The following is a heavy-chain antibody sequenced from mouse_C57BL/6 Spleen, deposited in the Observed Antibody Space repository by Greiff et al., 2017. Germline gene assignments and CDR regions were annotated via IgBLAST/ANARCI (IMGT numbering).Heavy chain of an antibody. Sequence: VQLQQSGPGLVQPSQSLSITCTVSGFSLTSYGVHWVRQSPGKGLEWLGVIWRGGSTDYNAAFMSRLSITKDNSKSQVFFKMNSLQADDTAIYYCAKNLPSTVVAKDYAMDYWGQGTSVTVSS. V-gene: IGHV2-5*01. CDR2: IWRGGST. CDR3: AKNLPSTVVAKDYAMDY. CDR1: GFSLTSYG. J-gene: IGHJ4*01. D-gene: IGHD1-1*01.